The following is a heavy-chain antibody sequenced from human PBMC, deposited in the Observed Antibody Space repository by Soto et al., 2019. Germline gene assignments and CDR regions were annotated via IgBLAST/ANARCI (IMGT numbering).Heavy chain of an antibody. V-gene: IGHV5-51*01. Sequence: PGESLKISCNGSGYRFNKYWVVWVRQMPGKGLEWMGSIYLGDYDTRYSPSFQGQVTISADESINTAYLQWTSLKASDTAMYYCARASGSDGMDVWGQGTTVTAP. CDR2: IYLGDYDT. J-gene: IGHJ6*02. CDR3: ARASGSDGMDV. CDR1: GYRFNKYW.